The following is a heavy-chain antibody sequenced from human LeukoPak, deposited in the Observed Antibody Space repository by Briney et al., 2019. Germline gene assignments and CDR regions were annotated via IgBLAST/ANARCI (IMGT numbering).Heavy chain of an antibody. CDR1: GFTFISYA. J-gene: IGHJ4*02. Sequence: GGSLRLSCAASGFTFISYAMHWVRQAPGKGLEWVAVISYDGGNKYYPDSVKGRFTISRDNSKSTLYLQMNSLRGDDTAVYYCARDRGYTSGWPNFDYWGQGTLVTVSS. CDR2: ISYDGGNK. D-gene: IGHD6-19*01. CDR3: ARDRGYTSGWPNFDY. V-gene: IGHV3-30-3*01.